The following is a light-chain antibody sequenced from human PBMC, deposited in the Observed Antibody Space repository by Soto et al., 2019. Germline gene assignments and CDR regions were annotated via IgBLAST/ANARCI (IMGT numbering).Light chain of an antibody. J-gene: IGKJ1*01. CDR1: QGISNY. CDR3: QKYNSAPPTWT. CDR2: AAS. Sequence: DIQMTQSPSSLSASVGDRVTITCRASQGISNYLAWYQQKPGKVPKLLIYAASTLQSGVPSRFSGSGSGTDFTPTISSLQPEDVATYYCQKYNSAPPTWTFGQGTKVEIK. V-gene: IGKV1-27*01.